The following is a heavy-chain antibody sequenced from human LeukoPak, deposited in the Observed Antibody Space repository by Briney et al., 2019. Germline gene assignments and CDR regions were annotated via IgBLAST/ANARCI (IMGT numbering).Heavy chain of an antibody. Sequence: QPGGSLRLSCAASGFTFSSYEMNWVRQAPGKGLEWVSYISSSGSTIYYADSVKGRFTISRDNAKNSLYLQMNSLRAEDTAVYYCARFFRGYCIDYWGQGTLVTVSS. CDR3: ARFFRGYCIDY. D-gene: IGHD3-22*01. V-gene: IGHV3-48*03. CDR2: ISSSGSTI. CDR1: GFTFSSYE. J-gene: IGHJ4*02.